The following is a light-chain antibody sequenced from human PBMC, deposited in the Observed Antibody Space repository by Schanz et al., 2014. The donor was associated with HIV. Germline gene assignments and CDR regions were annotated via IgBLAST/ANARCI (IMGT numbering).Light chain of an antibody. Sequence: QLVLTQSPSASASLGASVKLTCTLSSGHSSYATAWHQHHPEKGPRFLMKLKSDGSHTKGDGIPDRFSGSSSGAERYLSISSLQSEDEADYYCQTWGTGIHVFGGGTKLTVL. CDR1: SGHSSYA. J-gene: IGLJ2*01. CDR3: QTWGTGIHV. CDR2: LKSDGSH. V-gene: IGLV4-69*01.